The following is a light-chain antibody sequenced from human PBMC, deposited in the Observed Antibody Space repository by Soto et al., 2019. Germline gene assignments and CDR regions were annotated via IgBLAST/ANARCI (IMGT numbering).Light chain of an antibody. V-gene: IGKV1-39*01. CDR1: QTMSNF. CDR2: ALS. Sequence: DIQMTQSPSSLSASVGDRVTITCRASQTMSNFLHWYQQKPGKAPKVLIYALSNLKSGVPSRFSVSGSGTDFTLTISSLQPEDFATYYRQQSYSTPYTFGQGTKVEMK. CDR3: QQSYSTPYT. J-gene: IGKJ2*01.